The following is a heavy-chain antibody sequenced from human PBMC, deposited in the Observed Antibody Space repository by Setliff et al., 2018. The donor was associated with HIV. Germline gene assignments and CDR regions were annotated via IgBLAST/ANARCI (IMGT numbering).Heavy chain of an antibody. CDR1: GYTFTSYH. CDR3: ARARYYDYIWGSYPHFDY. Sequence: ASVKVSCKASGYTFTSYHMHWVRQAPGQGLEWMGLFNPNGDHIPYAQKFQGRVTMTRDTSTSTVYLNMSSLRFEDTAAYYCARARYYDYIWGSYPHFDYWGQGTLVTVSS. V-gene: IGHV1-46*01. CDR2: FNPNGDHI. J-gene: IGHJ4*02. D-gene: IGHD3-16*02.